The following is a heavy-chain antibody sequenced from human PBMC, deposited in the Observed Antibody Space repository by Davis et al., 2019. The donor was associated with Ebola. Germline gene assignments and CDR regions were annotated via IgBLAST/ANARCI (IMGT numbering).Heavy chain of an antibody. CDR2: IGYGGSNK. Sequence: GESLKISCAASGFTFSSYAMSWVRQAPGKGLEWVAIIGYGGSNKYYADSVKDRFTISRDNSKNTLYLQMNSLRVDDTAVYYCAKDEGSSAYYFDHWGQGTLVTVSS. CDR3: AKDEGSSAYYFDH. J-gene: IGHJ4*02. CDR1: GFTFSSYA. V-gene: IGHV3-30*02. D-gene: IGHD6-6*01.